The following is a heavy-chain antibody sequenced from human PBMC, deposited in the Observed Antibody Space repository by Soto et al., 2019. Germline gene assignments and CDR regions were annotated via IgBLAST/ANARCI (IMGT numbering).Heavy chain of an antibody. CDR3: ARGPTWAGNVDY. D-gene: IGHD1-1*01. CDR1: GYTFTNYD. CDR2: MNPNSGNT. Sequence: QVQLVQSGAEVKKPGASVKVSCKASGYTFTNYDSSWVRQATGQVLEWMGWMNPNSGNTGYAQKFQGRVTMTRNTSISTAYMELSSLRSEDTAVYYCARGPTWAGNVDYWGQGTLVTVSS. V-gene: IGHV1-8*01. J-gene: IGHJ4*02.